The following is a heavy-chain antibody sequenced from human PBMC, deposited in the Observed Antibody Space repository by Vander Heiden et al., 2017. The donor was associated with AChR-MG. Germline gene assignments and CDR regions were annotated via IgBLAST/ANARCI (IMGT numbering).Heavy chain of an antibody. J-gene: IGHJ5*02. V-gene: IGHV1-69*01. Sequence: QVQLVQSGAEVTKPGSSVTVSCKASGGTFSSYAISWVRQAPGQGLEWMGGIIPIFGTANYAQKFQGRVTITADESTSTAYMELSSLRSEDTAVYYCARERETAAGTGNWFDPWGQGTLVTVSS. CDR3: ARERETAAGTGNWFDP. D-gene: IGHD6-13*01. CDR1: GGTFSSYA. CDR2: IIPIFGTA.